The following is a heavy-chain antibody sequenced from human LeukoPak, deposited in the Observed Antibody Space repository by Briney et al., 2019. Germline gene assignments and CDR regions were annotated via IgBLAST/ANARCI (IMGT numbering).Heavy chain of an antibody. V-gene: IGHV5-51*01. Sequence: GESLKISCKGSGYSFTNYWIAWVRQMPGKGLEWMGIVYPGDSDTRYSPSFQGQVTISADESISAAYLQWSGLKASDTAMYYCARRGGNYGTWYFDLWGRGTLVTVSS. J-gene: IGHJ2*01. CDR1: GYSFTNYW. CDR2: VYPGDSDT. D-gene: IGHD4-11*01. CDR3: ARRGGNYGTWYFDL.